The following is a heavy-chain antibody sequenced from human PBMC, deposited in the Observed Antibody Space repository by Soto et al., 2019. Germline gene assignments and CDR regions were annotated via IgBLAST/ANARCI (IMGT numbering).Heavy chain of an antibody. D-gene: IGHD1-26*01. CDR2: IYYTGSN. J-gene: IGHJ4*02. CDR3: ATSLVTSRTRVDY. Sequence: QVQLQESGPGMVKPSQTLSLTCTVSGGSIYTGGFYWSWIRKLPGKGLEWLGYIYYTGSNQYTPSLKSRLTISTDTSDNQFSLRLTSVTAADTAVYYCATSLVTSRTRVDYWGQGTLVNVSS. CDR1: GGSIYTGGFY. V-gene: IGHV4-31*03.